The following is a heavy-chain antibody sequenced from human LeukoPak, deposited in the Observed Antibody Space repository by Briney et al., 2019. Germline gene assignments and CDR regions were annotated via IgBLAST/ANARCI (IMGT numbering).Heavy chain of an antibody. CDR1: GLTFSTSG. CDR2: IGPTGSDR. CDR3: ATETNGRHYDY. V-gene: IGHV3-21*06. Sequence: GGSLRLSCTAFGLTFSTSGFNWVRQAPGKGLEWVASIGPTGSDRYHADSIKGRFTISRDNANNFLYLQMNSLRAEDTAVYYCATETNGRHYDYWGQGTLLTVSS. D-gene: IGHD1-14*01. J-gene: IGHJ4*02.